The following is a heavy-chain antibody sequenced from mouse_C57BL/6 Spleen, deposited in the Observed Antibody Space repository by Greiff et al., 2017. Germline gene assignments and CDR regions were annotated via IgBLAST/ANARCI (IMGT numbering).Heavy chain of an antibody. J-gene: IGHJ2*01. CDR3: ACTYYSSYYFDY. D-gene: IGHD2-12*01. V-gene: IGHV3-6*01. CDR2: ISYDGSN. Sequence: DVQLQESGPGLVKPSQSLSLTCSVTGYSITSGYYWNWIRQFPGNKLEWMGYISYDGSNNYNPSLKNRISITRDTSKNQFFLKLNSVTTEDTATYYCACTYYSSYYFDYWGQGTTLTVSS. CDR1: GYSITSGYY.